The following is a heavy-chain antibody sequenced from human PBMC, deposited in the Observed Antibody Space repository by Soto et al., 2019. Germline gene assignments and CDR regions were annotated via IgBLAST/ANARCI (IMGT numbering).Heavy chain of an antibody. CDR3: ANRLLRIAARLGPFDY. V-gene: IGHV3-23*01. D-gene: IGHD6-6*01. Sequence: EVQLLESGGGLVQPGGSLRLSCAASGFTFSSYAMSWVRQAPGKGLEWVSAISGSGGSTYYADSVKGRFTISRDNSKNTLYLQMNSLRAEDTAVYYCANRLLRIAARLGPFDYWGQGTLVTVSS. CDR2: ISGSGGST. CDR1: GFTFSSYA. J-gene: IGHJ4*02.